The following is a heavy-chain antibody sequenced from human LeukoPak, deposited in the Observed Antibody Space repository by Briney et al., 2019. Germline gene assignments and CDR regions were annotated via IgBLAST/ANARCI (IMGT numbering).Heavy chain of an antibody. CDR2: ISSSGSTI. D-gene: IGHD3-22*01. V-gene: IGHV3-48*03. CDR1: GFTFSSYE. J-gene: IGHJ4*02. CDR3: ARVVSSGYYNRFDY. Sequence: PGGSLRLSCAAPGFTFSSYEMNWVRQAPGKGLEWVSYISSSGSTIYYADSVKGRFTISRDNAKNSLYLQMNSLRAEDTAVYYCARVVSSGYYNRFDYWGQGTLVTVSS.